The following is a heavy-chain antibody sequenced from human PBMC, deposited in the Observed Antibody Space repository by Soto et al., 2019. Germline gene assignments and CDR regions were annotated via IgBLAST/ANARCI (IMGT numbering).Heavy chain of an antibody. V-gene: IGHV3-48*02. D-gene: IGHD3-16*02. J-gene: IGHJ4*02. CDR3: ARQYYDYVWGSYRPLDY. CDR1: GFTFSSYS. CDR2: ISSSSSTI. Sequence: EVQLVESGGGLVQPGGSLRLSCAASGFTFSSYSMNWVRQAPGKGLAWVSYISSSSSTIYYADSVKGRFTISRDNAKNSLYLQMNSLRDEDTAVYYCARQYYDYVWGSYRPLDYWGQGTLVTVSS.